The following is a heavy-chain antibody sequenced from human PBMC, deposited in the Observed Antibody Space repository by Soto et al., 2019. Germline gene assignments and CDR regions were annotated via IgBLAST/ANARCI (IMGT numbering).Heavy chain of an antibody. V-gene: IGHV1-18*01. CDR1: GYTFTSYG. Sequence: QVQLLQSGAGVKKPGASVKVSCKASGYTFTSYGITWVRQAPGQGLEWMGWISAYNGITNYAQKLQGRVTMTTDTSTSTAYMELRSLRSDDTAVYSCARDPTIIGAVQNYGMDVWGQGTTVTVSS. J-gene: IGHJ6*02. CDR2: ISAYNGIT. D-gene: IGHD3-3*01. CDR3: ARDPTIIGAVQNYGMDV.